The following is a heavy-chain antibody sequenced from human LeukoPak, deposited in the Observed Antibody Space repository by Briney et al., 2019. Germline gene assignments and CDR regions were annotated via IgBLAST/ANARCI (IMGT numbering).Heavy chain of an antibody. CDR1: GYTFTSYG. J-gene: IGHJ4*02. Sequence: ASVKVSCKASGYTFTSYGISWVRRAPGQGLEWMGWISAYNGNTNYAQKLQGRVTMTTDTSTSTAYMELRSLRSDDTAVYYCARAPGYCSSTSCYLFAPYFDYWGQGTLVTVSS. CDR2: ISAYNGNT. D-gene: IGHD2-2*01. CDR3: ARAPGYCSSTSCYLFAPYFDY. V-gene: IGHV1-18*01.